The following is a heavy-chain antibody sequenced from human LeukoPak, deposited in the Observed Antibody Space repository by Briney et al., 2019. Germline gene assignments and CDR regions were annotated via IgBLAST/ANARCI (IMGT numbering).Heavy chain of an antibody. Sequence: SETLSLTCTVSGGSISSSSYYWGWIRQPPGKGLEWIGSIYYSGSTYYNPSLKSRVTISVDTSKNQFSLKLSSVTAADTAVYYCARRRNRGYSDYWGQGTLVTVSS. V-gene: IGHV4-39*07. CDR2: IYYSGST. CDR1: GGSISSSSYY. J-gene: IGHJ4*02. CDR3: ARRRNRGYSDY. D-gene: IGHD3-16*01.